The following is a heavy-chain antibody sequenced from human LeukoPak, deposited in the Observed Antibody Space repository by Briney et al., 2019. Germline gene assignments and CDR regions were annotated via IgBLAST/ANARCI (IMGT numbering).Heavy chain of an antibody. D-gene: IGHD3-3*01. Sequence: GRSLRLSCAASGFTSSSYAMHWVRQAPGKGLEWVAVISYDGSNKYYADSVKGRFTISRDNSKNTLYLQMNSLRAEDTAVYYCARDKGDFWSGYYYYFDYWGQGTLVTVSS. CDR2: ISYDGSNK. V-gene: IGHV3-30*01. CDR3: ARDKGDFWSGYYYYFDY. CDR1: GFTSSSYA. J-gene: IGHJ4*02.